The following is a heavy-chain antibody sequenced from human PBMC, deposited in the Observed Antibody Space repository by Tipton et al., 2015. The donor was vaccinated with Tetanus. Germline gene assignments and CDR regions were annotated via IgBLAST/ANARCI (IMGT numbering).Heavy chain of an antibody. CDR3: VNFATS. J-gene: IGHJ5*02. Sequence: SLRLSCAASGVNFKTLGINWVRQASGKGLEWISYISSSGTTMYYADSVKGRFTISRDNAKNSLFLQMNSLRDEDTAVYYCVNFATSWGQGTLVTVSS. CDR1: GVNFKTLG. V-gene: IGHV3-48*02. CDR2: ISSSGTTM.